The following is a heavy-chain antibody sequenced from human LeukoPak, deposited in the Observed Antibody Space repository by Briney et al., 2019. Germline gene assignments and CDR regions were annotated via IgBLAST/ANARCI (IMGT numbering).Heavy chain of an antibody. V-gene: IGHV3-7*01. D-gene: IGHD6-19*01. CDR2: IKEDGSEN. Sequence: PGGSLRLSCAVSPFTFSSYWMSWVRQAPGKGLEWVASIKEDGSENYYVDSVKGRFTISRDNTKNSLYLQMNRLRAEDTAVYYCARTHSSGWYNDYWGQGTLVTVSS. CDR3: ARTHSSGWYNDY. CDR1: PFTFSSYW. J-gene: IGHJ4*02.